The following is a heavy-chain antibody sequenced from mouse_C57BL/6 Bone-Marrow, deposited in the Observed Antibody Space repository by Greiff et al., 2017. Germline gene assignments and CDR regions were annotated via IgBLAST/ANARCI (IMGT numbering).Heavy chain of an antibody. CDR1: GYTFTSYW. D-gene: IGHD2-2*01. V-gene: IGHV1-64*01. CDR2: IHPNSGST. CDR3: ARWAGYGDY. J-gene: IGHJ2*01. Sequence: QVQLQQSGPELVKPGASVKLSCKASGYTFTSYWMHWVKQRPGQGLEWIGMIHPNSGSTNYNEKFKSKATLTVDKSSSTAYMQLSSLTSEDSAVYYCARWAGYGDYWGQGTTLTVSS.